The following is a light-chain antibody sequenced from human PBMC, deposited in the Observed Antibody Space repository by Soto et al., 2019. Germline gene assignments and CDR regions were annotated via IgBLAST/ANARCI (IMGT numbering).Light chain of an antibody. CDR2: DAS. V-gene: IGKV3-11*01. Sequence: ESVFAQSPATLSLSPGERATLSCRASQSVSIYLAWYQQKPGQAPRLLIYDASNRATGIPARFSGSGSGTDFTLTISSLEPEDFAVYYCQQRRNWPPKITFGQGTRLEIK. CDR3: QQRRNWPPKIT. J-gene: IGKJ5*01. CDR1: QSVSIY.